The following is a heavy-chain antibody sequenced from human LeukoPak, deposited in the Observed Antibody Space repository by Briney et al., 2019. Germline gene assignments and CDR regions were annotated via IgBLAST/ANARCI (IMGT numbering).Heavy chain of an antibody. CDR1: GNTFSSNI. CDR2: INAGNGNT. CDR3: ARERPTTTAFHV. V-gene: IGHV1-3*01. Sequence: ASVKASCKTSGNTFSSNIINWVSQAPGQRLDCMGGINAGNGNTKYSEKFQGRVTITGDTSASTVYMEMSSLRSEDTAVHYCARERPTTTAFHVWGQGTMVTVS. J-gene: IGHJ3*01. D-gene: IGHD1-14*01.